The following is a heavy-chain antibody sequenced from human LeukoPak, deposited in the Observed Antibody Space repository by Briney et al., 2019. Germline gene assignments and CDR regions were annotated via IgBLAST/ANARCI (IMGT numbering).Heavy chain of an antibody. CDR2: ISHDGSNK. CDR3: ARDTAMVDFDY. Sequence: GGSLRLSCAASGFTFSSYAMSWVRQAPGKGLQWVALISHDGSNKYYADSVRGRFTISRDNAKNTLYLQMNSLRAEDTAVYYCARDTAMVDFDYWGQGTLVTVSS. CDR1: GFTFSSYA. V-gene: IGHV3-30*07. D-gene: IGHD5-18*01. J-gene: IGHJ4*02.